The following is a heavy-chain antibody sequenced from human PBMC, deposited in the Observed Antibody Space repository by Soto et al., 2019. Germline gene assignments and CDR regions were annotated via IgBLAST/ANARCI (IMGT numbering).Heavy chain of an antibody. J-gene: IGHJ6*02. Sequence: NPSETLSLTCTVSGGSISSGGYYWSWIRQHPGKGLEWIGYIYYSGSTYYNPSLKSRVTISVDTSKNQFSLKLSSVTAADTAVYYCARDQTKYYYYGMDVWGQGTTVTVSS. CDR1: GGSISSGGYY. V-gene: IGHV4-31*03. CDR3: ARDQTKYYYYGMDV. CDR2: IYYSGST.